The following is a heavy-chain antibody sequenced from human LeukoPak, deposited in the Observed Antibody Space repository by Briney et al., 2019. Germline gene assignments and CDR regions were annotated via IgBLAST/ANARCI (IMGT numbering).Heavy chain of an antibody. V-gene: IGHV4-4*02. CDR1: GGSVTNTNW. D-gene: IGHD3-3*01. Sequence: SETLSLTCGVSGGSVTNTNWWTWVRQPPGKGLEWIGEVHLDGRTNYNPSLESRLTMSVDVSENQVSLKLTSVTAADTAVYYCAREGGFYRPLDYSGQGTLVTVSS. J-gene: IGHJ4*02. CDR3: AREGGFYRPLDY. CDR2: VHLDGRT.